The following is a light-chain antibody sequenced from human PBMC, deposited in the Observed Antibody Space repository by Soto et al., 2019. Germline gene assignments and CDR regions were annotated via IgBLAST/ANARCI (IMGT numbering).Light chain of an antibody. CDR3: CSYAGSYTLI. Sequence: QSALTQPASVSGSPGQSITISCIGTRGDVGTYNLVSWYQQHPGKAPKLMIYEDTKRPSGVSSRFSGSKSGNTASLTISGLQAEDAAAYYCCSYAGSYTLIFGGGTKVTV. CDR1: RGDVGTYNL. CDR2: EDT. J-gene: IGLJ2*01. V-gene: IGLV2-23*01.